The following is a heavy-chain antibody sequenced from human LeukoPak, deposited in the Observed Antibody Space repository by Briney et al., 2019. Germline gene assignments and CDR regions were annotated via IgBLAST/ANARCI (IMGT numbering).Heavy chain of an antibody. J-gene: IGHJ4*02. CDR3: ARGDSSGWYGNDY. CDR1: GFNFSSYD. CDR2: IGIAGDT. Sequence: GGSLRLSCAASGFNFSSYDMHWVRQATGKGLEWVSAIGIAGDTYYAGSVKGRFTISRENAKNSLYLQMNSLRVGDRAVYYCARGDSSGWYGNDYWGQGTLVTVSS. D-gene: IGHD6-19*01. V-gene: IGHV3-13*04.